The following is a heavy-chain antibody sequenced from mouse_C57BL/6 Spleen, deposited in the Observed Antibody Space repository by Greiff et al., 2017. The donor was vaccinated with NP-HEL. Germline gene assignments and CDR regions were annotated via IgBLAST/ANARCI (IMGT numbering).Heavy chain of an antibody. CDR3: ARFDGYYIYYAMDD. CDR1: GYTFTNYW. CDR2: IYPGGGYT. J-gene: IGHJ4*01. D-gene: IGHD2-3*01. V-gene: IGHV1-63*01. Sequence: VQLQQSGAELVRPGTSVKMSCKASGYTFTNYWIGWAKQRPGHGLEWIGDIYPGGGYTNYNEKYKGKATLTADKSSSTAYMQFSSLTSDDSAIYYSARFDGYYIYYAMDDWGQGTSVTVSS.